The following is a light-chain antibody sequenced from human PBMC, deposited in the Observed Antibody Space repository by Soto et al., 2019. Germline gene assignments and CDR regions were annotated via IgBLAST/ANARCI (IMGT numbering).Light chain of an antibody. CDR2: EVN. Sequence: QSVLTQPASVSGSPGQAITLSCTGTGSDIGDYNYVSWYQQHPGTAPKLMVYEVNNRPSGVSNRFSGSKSGNTASLTISGLQAEDEADYYCTSYRSSSTNVVFGTGSKLTVL. CDR1: GSDIGDYNY. CDR3: TSYRSSSTNVV. J-gene: IGLJ1*01. V-gene: IGLV2-14*01.